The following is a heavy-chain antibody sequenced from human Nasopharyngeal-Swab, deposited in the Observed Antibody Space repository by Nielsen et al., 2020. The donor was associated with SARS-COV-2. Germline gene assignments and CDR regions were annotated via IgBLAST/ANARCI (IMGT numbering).Heavy chain of an antibody. CDR2: INHRGGT. CDR3: ARGPDHVHSFDS. J-gene: IGHJ4*02. CDR1: GGSFSDSP. D-gene: IGHD1-14*01. V-gene: IGHV4-34*01. Sequence: SETLSLTCAVYGGSFSDSPWSWLRLLPGKRLEWIGEINHRGGTAYRSSLKSRVSISVDTSKNQFSLELRSVTAADTAIYFCARGPDHVHSFDSWDQGRLVTVSS.